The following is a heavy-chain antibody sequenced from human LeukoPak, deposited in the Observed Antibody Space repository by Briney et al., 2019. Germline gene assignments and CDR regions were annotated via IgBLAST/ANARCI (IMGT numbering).Heavy chain of an antibody. J-gene: IGHJ4*02. V-gene: IGHV4-38-2*02. Sequence: PSETLSLTCAVSGYSISSDYYWAWIPQSPEKGLQWIGTIYHSGRAYYNPSLKSRVTISVDTSKNQFSLNLTSVTAADTAVYYCARDDGSNRMLYYFDYWGQGILVTVSS. D-gene: IGHD1-14*01. CDR2: IYHSGRA. CDR1: GYSISSDYY. CDR3: ARDDGSNRMLYYFDY.